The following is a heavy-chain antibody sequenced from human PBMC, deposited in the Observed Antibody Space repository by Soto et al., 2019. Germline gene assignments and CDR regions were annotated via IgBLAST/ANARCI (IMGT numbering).Heavy chain of an antibody. CDR3: ARGVVYCSSTSCSPWGYYYYMDV. CDR2: INHSGST. J-gene: IGHJ6*03. V-gene: IGHV4-34*01. CDR1: GGSFSGYY. D-gene: IGHD2-2*01. Sequence: SETLSLTCAVYGGSFSGYYWSWIRQPPGKGLEWIGEINHSGSTNYNPSLKSRVTISVDTSKNQFSLKLSSVTAADTAVYYCARGVVYCSSTSCSPWGYYYYMDVWGKGTTVTVSS.